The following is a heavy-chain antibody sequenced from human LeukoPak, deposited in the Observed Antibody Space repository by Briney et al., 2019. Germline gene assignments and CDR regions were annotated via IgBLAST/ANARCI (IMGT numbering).Heavy chain of an antibody. J-gene: IGHJ4*02. CDR1: GFTFNNYW. D-gene: IGHD3-22*01. CDR3: ARDLYRIVVVPHYFDY. V-gene: IGHV3-74*01. Sequence: PGGSLRLSCAVSGFTFNNYWMHWVRQAPGKGLVWVSRINNDGSSTSYADSVKGRFTISRDNAKYSLYLQMNSLRAEDTAVYYCARDLYRIVVVPHYFDYWGQGTLVTVSS. CDR2: INNDGSST.